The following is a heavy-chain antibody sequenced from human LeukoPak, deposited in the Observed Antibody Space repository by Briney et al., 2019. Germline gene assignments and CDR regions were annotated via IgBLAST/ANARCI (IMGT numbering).Heavy chain of an antibody. Sequence: PGGSLRLSCAASGFTFSSYSMNWVRQAPGKGLEWVSSISSSSSYIYYADSVKGRFTISRDNAKNSLYLQMNSLRAEDTAVYYCARDGYYGSGRHQFPLDYWGQRTLVTVSS. CDR3: ARDGYYGSGRHQFPLDY. CDR2: ISSSSSYI. V-gene: IGHV3-21*01. D-gene: IGHD3-10*01. J-gene: IGHJ4*02. CDR1: GFTFSSYS.